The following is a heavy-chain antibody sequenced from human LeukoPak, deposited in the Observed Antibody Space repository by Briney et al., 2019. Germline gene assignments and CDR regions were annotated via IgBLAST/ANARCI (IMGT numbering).Heavy chain of an antibody. D-gene: IGHD4-17*01. CDR2: IYYSGST. Sequence: PSETLSLTCTVSGGSISSYYWSWIRQPPGKGLEWIGYIYYSGSTNYNPSLKSRVTISVDTSKNQFSLKLSSVTAADTAVYYCATRGYGDYFDYWGQGTLVTVSS. CDR3: ATRGYGDYFDY. CDR1: GGSISSYY. J-gene: IGHJ4*02. V-gene: IGHV4-59*01.